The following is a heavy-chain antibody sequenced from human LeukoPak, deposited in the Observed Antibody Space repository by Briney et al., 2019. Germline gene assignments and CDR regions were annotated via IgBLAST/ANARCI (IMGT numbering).Heavy chain of an antibody. Sequence: SETLSLTCTVSGGSVSGYYWSWIRQPPGKGLEWIGYIYYSGNTNYNPSLKSRLIMSLDTSKNHFSLKLSSVTAADTAVYYCARHKDSGDYPLDYWGQGILVSVSS. CDR3: ARHKDSGDYPLDY. CDR1: GGSVSGYY. D-gene: IGHD4-17*01. J-gene: IGHJ4*02. V-gene: IGHV4-59*02. CDR2: IYYSGNT.